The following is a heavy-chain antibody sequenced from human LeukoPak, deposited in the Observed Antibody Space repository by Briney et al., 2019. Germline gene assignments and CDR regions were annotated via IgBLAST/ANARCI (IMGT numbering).Heavy chain of an antibody. CDR3: ATFPSGSYSAY. V-gene: IGHV4-34*01. D-gene: IGHD1-26*01. CDR1: GGSFSGYH. Sequence: SETLSLTCAVYGGSFSGYHWSWIRQPPGKGLEWIGEINHSGSTNYNPSLKSRVTISVDTSKNQFSLKLSSVTAADTAVYYCATFPSGSYSAYWGQGTLVTISS. J-gene: IGHJ4*02. CDR2: INHSGST.